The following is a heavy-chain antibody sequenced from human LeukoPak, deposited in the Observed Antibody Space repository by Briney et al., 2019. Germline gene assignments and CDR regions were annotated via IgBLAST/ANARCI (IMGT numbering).Heavy chain of an antibody. CDR3: ARCPSGGSYVAEDAFDI. CDR1: GFTFDDYA. D-gene: IGHD1-26*01. J-gene: IGHJ3*02. Sequence: GSLRLSCAASGFTFDDYAMHWVRQAPGKGLEWIGRIYTSGSTNYNPSLKSRVTISVDTSKNQFSLKLSSVTAADTAVYYCARCPSGGSYVAEDAFDIWGQGTMVTVSS. CDR2: IYTSGST. V-gene: IGHV4-4*08.